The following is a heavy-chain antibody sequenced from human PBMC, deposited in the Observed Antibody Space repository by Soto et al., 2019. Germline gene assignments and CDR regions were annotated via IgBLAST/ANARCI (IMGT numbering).Heavy chain of an antibody. J-gene: IGHJ4*02. V-gene: IGHV3-23*01. CDR2: ISGSGGST. D-gene: IGHD6-13*01. Sequence: EVQLLESGGGLVQPGGSLRLSCAASGFTFSTYAMTWVRQAPGKGLEWVSTISGSGGSTYYADSVKGRFIISRDNSKNTLYLQMNSLRAEDTAVYYCSVTVSSSWYFDYWGQGTLVTVSS. CDR1: GFTFSTYA. CDR3: SVTVSSSWYFDY.